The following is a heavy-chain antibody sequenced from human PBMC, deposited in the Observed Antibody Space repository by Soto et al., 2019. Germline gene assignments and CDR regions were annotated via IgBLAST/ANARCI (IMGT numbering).Heavy chain of an antibody. Sequence: SVTLCLPSIVSGGSISGYYWSWIRQPHLKGLEWLGNIYYSGTTNYNPSLKSRVTISLDTSKNQSSLKMKSVTASDTAVYYCARQAYTSVTIAADYWGQGTLVNVSS. CDR1: GGSISGYY. D-gene: IGHD4-17*01. CDR3: ARQAYTSVTIAADY. J-gene: IGHJ4*02. CDR2: IYYSGTT. V-gene: IGHV4-59*08.